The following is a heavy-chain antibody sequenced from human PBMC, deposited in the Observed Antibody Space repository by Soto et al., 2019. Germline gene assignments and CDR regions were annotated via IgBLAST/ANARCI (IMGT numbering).Heavy chain of an antibody. V-gene: IGHV3-30-3*01. Sequence: QVQLVESGGGVVQPGRSLRLSCAGSGFTFNTFGMHWVRQAPGKGLEWVAFMSSDGSETYHVDSVKGRFTISRDNSKNTLYLQMNSLSAEDTAVYYCAKDRGSYGNLHWYLDLWGRGTLVSVSS. CDR1: GFTFNTFG. J-gene: IGHJ2*01. CDR2: MSSDGSET. CDR3: AKDRGSYGNLHWYLDL. D-gene: IGHD3-10*01.